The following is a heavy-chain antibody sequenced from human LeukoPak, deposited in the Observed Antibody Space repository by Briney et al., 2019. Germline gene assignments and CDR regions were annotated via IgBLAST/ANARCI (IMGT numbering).Heavy chain of an antibody. CDR2: IIPIFGTA. V-gene: IGHV1-69*05. D-gene: IGHD4-11*01. J-gene: IGHJ6*03. Sequence: SVKVSCKASGGTFSSYAISWVRQAHGQGLEWMGGIIPIFGTANYAQKFQGRVTITTDESTSTAYMELSSLRSEDTAVYYCARASTVTTHERGRLYYYYYMDVWGKGTTVTVSS. CDR1: GGTFSSYA. CDR3: ARASTVTTHERGRLYYYYYMDV.